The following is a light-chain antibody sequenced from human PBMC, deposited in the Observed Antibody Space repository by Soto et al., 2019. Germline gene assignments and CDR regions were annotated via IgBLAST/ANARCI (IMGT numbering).Light chain of an antibody. CDR2: KAS. CDR3: QQYNSYRA. J-gene: IGKJ1*01. V-gene: IGKV1-5*03. CDR1: QSIDTW. Sequence: DIQMTQSPSTLSASVGDTVTITCRASQSIDTWLAWHQQKPGRAPNLLISKASTLESGVPSRFSVSGSGTDFTLTISGLQPDDSAIDDCQQYNSYRAFGQGTKVDIK.